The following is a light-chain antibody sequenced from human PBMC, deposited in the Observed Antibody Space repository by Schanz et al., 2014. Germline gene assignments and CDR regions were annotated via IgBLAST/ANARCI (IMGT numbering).Light chain of an antibody. Sequence: SSELTQPPSVSVAPGKTARITCGGHNIGSKTVHWYQQQPGQAPVLVVYDDSDRPSGIPERFSGSNSGNTATLTISRVEAGDEADYYCQVWDSSSDLVFGGGTKLTVL. V-gene: IGLV3-21*03. J-gene: IGLJ3*02. CDR2: DDS. CDR3: QVWDSSSDLV. CDR1: NIGSKT.